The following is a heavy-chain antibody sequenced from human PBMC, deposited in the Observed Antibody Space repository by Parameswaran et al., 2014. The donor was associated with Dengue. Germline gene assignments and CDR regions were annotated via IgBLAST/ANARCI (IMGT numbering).Heavy chain of an antibody. CDR3: ASGDIVVVPAAIPGMDV. Sequence: VRQMPGKGLEWMGIINPSGGSTSYAQKFQGRVTMTRDTSTSTVYMELSSLRSEDTAVYYCASGDIVVVPAAIPGMDVWGQGTTVTVSS. CDR2: INPSGGST. D-gene: IGHD2-2*01. J-gene: IGHJ6*02. V-gene: IGHV1-46*03.